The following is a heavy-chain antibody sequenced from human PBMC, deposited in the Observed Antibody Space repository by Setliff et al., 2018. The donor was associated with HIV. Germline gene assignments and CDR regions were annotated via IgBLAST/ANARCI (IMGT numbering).Heavy chain of an antibody. D-gene: IGHD3-22*01. Sequence: GGSLRLSCAASGFTVSTYYMSWVRQAPGKGLEWISTIYSGGDTYHADSVKGRVTLSRDNSKNTLFLQMNSLRAEDTAVYYCARVRLYNSALDYWGQGTLVTVSS. CDR3: ARVRLYNSALDY. V-gene: IGHV3-66*01. CDR1: GFTVSTYY. CDR2: IYSGGDT. J-gene: IGHJ4*02.